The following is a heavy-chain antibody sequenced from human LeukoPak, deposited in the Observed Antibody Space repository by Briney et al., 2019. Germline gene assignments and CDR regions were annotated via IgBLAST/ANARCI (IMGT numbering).Heavy chain of an antibody. CDR3: AKGEDHGSGTVHFAS. Sequence: PSETLSLTCAVSGGSISSSNWWSWVRQPPGKGLEWIGEIYHGGSTNYNPSLKSRVAMPVDRSRNQFSLQLSSVTAADTAVYYCAKGEDHGSGTVHFASWGQGTLVTVSS. CDR2: IYHGGST. D-gene: IGHD3-10*01. V-gene: IGHV4-4*02. J-gene: IGHJ4*02. CDR1: GGSISSSNW.